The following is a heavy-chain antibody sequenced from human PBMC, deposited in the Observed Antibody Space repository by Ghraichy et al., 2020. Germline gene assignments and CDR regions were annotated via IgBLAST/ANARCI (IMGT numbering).Heavy chain of an antibody. J-gene: IGHJ6*02. Sequence: ETLSLTCTVSGGSISSYYWSWIRQPPGKGLEWIGYIYYSGSTNYNPSLKSRVTISVDTSKNQFSLKLSSVTAADTAVYYCSRTAYYDILTGYQYYYGMDVWGQGTTVTVSS. D-gene: IGHD3-9*01. CDR1: GGSISSYY. CDR3: SRTAYYDILTGYQYYYGMDV. CDR2: IYYSGST. V-gene: IGHV4-59*01.